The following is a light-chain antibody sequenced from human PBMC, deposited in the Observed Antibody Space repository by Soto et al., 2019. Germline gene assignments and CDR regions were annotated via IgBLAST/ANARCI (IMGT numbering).Light chain of an antibody. J-gene: IGKJ5*01. Sequence: DIVMTQSPDSLAVSLGERATINCKSSQSILHSSSNKNHLAWFRQKPGQPPTLLIYWASTRESGVPDRFSGSGSGTDFTLTISRLEPEDFAVYYCQQYGSSPPITFGQGTRLEIK. CDR3: QQYGSSPPIT. V-gene: IGKV4-1*01. CDR2: WAS. CDR1: QSILHSSSNKNH.